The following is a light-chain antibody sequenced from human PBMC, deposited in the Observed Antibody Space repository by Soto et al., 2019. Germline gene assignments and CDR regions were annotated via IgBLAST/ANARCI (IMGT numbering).Light chain of an antibody. Sequence: QSALTQPASVSGSPGQSITFSCTGTSSDVGGYNYVSWYQQHPGKAPKLMIYEVSNRPSGVSNRFSGSKSGNTASLTISGVQAEDEGDYYCSSYTSKSTVIFGGGTKLTVL. CDR2: EVS. CDR3: SSYTSKSTVI. J-gene: IGLJ2*01. CDR1: SSDVGGYNY. V-gene: IGLV2-14*01.